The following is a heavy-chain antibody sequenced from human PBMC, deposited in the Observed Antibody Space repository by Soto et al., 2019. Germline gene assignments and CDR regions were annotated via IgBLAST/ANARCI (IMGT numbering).Heavy chain of an antibody. CDR3: ARNMPVTTLGY. Sequence: EVQLVESGGGLVQPGGSLRLSCAASGVTVSNNYMSWVRQAPGKGLEWVAVIYSGGNTKYAASVKGRFSTSRDGSQNTLYLKMNSLSAEDTAGYYLARNMPVTTLGYWGQGTLVTVSS. J-gene: IGHJ4*02. CDR1: GVTVSNNY. CDR2: IYSGGNT. D-gene: IGHD4-17*01. V-gene: IGHV3-66*01.